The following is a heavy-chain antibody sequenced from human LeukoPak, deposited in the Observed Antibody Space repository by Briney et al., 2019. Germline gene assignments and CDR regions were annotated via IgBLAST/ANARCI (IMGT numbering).Heavy chain of an antibody. Sequence: PSEALSLTCTVSGVSISSYYWSWIRQPPGKGLEWIGYIYHSGTTNYNPSLKSRVTISVDTSKSQFSLKLSSVTAADTAIYYCARNIVGPRQVDYWGQGTLVTVSS. CDR3: ARNIVGPRQVDY. D-gene: IGHD1-26*01. CDR2: IYHSGTT. CDR1: GVSISSYY. V-gene: IGHV4-59*01. J-gene: IGHJ4*02.